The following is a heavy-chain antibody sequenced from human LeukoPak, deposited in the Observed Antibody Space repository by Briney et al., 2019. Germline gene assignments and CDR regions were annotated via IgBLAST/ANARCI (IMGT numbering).Heavy chain of an antibody. Sequence: GGSLRHSCAVSGFTLSNYWMHWVRPAPGKGLVWVSRINPDGSSTIYADSVKGRFTISRDNAKNTLYLQMNSLRVEDTAVYYCTRMVTTLKDWRQGTLVTVSS. D-gene: IGHD4-17*01. CDR1: GFTLSNYW. CDR3: TRMVTTLKD. CDR2: INPDGSST. J-gene: IGHJ4*02. V-gene: IGHV3-74*01.